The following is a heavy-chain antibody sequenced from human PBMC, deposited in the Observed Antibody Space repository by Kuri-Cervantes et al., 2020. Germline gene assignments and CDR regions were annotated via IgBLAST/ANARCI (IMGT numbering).Heavy chain of an antibody. Sequence: GGSLRLSCAASGFTFSSYWMSWVRQAPGKGLEWVANIKQDGSEKYYVDSVKGRFTISRDNAKNSLYLQMNSLRAEDTAVYYCARDLKAGGSCYYGDHYFDYWGRGTLVTVSS. J-gene: IGHJ4*02. V-gene: IGHV3-7*05. D-gene: IGHD4-17*01. CDR2: IKQDGSEK. CDR1: GFTFSSYW. CDR3: ARDLKAGGSCYYGDHYFDY.